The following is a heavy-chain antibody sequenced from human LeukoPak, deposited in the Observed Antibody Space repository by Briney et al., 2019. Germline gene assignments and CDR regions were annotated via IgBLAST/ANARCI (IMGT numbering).Heavy chain of an antibody. V-gene: IGHV3-66*02. CDR1: GFTVSSNY. J-gene: IGHJ4*02. Sequence: GGSLRLSCAASGFTVSSNYMSWVRQAPGKGLEWVSVIYSGGSTYYADSVKGRFTISRDNSKNTLYLQMNSLRAEDMAVYYCAREIRDYVWGSYRYNDYWGQGTLVTVSS. CDR3: AREIRDYVWGSYRYNDY. CDR2: IYSGGST. D-gene: IGHD3-16*02.